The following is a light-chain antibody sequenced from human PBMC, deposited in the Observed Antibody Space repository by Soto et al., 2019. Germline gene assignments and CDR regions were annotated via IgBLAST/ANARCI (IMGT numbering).Light chain of an antibody. Sequence: QSVLTQPSSASGTPGQTVTISCSGSNSNLGSNTANWLQQFPGTAPKVLIYYSNRRPSGVPDRFSDSRSVTSTSRTIRGLKFEDELDYYCVAGDDSRGGWVFGGGPKLTFL. J-gene: IGLJ3*02. CDR3: VAGDDSRGGWV. CDR2: YSN. V-gene: IGLV1-44*01. CDR1: NSNLGSNT.